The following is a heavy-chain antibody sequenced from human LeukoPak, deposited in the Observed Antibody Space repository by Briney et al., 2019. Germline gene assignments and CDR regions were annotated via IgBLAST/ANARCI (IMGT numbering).Heavy chain of an antibody. CDR1: GGPISSYY. CDR3: ARGGPADYGDANYYYYYMDV. CDR2: IYYSGST. V-gene: IGHV4-59*01. D-gene: IGHD4-17*01. Sequence: PSETLSLTCTVSGGPISSYYCSWIRQPPGKGLEWIGYIYYSGSTNYNPSLKSRVTISVDTSKNQFSLKLSSVTAADTAVYYCARGGPADYGDANYYYYYMDVWGKGTTVTVSS. J-gene: IGHJ6*03.